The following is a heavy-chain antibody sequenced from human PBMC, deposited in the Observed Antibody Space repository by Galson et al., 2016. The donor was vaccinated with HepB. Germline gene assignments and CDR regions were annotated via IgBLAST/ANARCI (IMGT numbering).Heavy chain of an antibody. J-gene: IGHJ2*01. CDR2: MNPNSGNA. Sequence: SVKVSCKASGYTFTSYDINWVRQATGQGLEWMGWMNPNSGNAGSAQKFQGGVILTRNTSTNTGYMELSSLKSEDTAVYYCARAGYSRWKSGYFDLWGRGTLVTVSS. V-gene: IGHV1-8*01. CDR3: ARAGYSRWKSGYFDL. CDR1: GYTFTSYD. D-gene: IGHD6-13*01.